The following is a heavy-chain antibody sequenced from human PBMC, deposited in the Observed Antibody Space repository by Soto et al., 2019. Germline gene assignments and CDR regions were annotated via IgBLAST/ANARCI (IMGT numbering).Heavy chain of an antibody. Sequence: SETLSLTCTVSGGSINSYYWSWVRQPPGKGLEWIGYIFRSGSTTSNPSLKSRLIISIDMSKNQFSLKLTSVTAADTAVYYCARFSRMAAADYWGQGTLVTV. J-gene: IGHJ4*02. V-gene: IGHV4-59*01. CDR2: IFRSGST. CDR1: GGSINSYY. D-gene: IGHD6-13*01. CDR3: ARFSRMAAADY.